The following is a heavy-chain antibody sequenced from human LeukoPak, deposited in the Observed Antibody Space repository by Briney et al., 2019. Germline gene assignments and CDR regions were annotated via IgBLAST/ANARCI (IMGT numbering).Heavy chain of an antibody. J-gene: IGHJ4*02. V-gene: IGHV3-33*01. CDR2: IWYDGSNK. D-gene: IGHD1-26*01. Sequence: PGRSLRLSCAASGFTFSSYGMHWVRQAPGKGLEWVAVIWYDGSNKYYADSVKGRFTISRDNSKNTLYLQMNGLRAEDTAVYYCAREVGVEYYFDYWGQGTLVTVSS. CDR3: AREVGVEYYFDY. CDR1: GFTFSSYG.